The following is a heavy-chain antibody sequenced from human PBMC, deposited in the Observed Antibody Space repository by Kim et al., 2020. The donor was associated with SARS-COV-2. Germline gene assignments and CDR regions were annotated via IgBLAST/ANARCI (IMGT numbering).Heavy chain of an antibody. CDR2: ISSSSSYT. J-gene: IGHJ4*02. Sequence: GGSLRLSCAASGFTFSDYYMSWIRQAPGKGLEWVSSISSSSSYTNYADSVKGRFTISRDNSKNSLYLQMNSLRAEDTAVYYCAIGFPRRYSYGYDYWGQGTLVTVSS. CDR1: GFTFSDYY. CDR3: AIGFPRRYSYGYDY. D-gene: IGHD5-18*01. V-gene: IGHV3-11*06.